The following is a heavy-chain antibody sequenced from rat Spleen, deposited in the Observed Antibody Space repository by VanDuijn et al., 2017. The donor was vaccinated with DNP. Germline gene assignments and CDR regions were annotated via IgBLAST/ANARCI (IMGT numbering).Heavy chain of an antibody. J-gene: IGHJ3*01. CDR3: AARYSSSWFAY. D-gene: IGHD1-2*01. Sequence: EVKLVESGGGLVQPGRSLKLSCVASGFTFNNYWMTWIRQVPGKGLEWVASITSSGGSIYYPDSVKGRFTISRDDAKNTLYLQMNSLRSEDTATYYCAARYSSSWFAYWGQGTLVTVSS. CDR1: GFTFNNYW. V-gene: IGHV5-31*01. CDR2: ITSSGGSI.